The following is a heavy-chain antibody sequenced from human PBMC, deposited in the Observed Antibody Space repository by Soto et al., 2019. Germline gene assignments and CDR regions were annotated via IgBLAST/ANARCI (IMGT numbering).Heavy chain of an antibody. V-gene: IGHV4-4*07. CDR1: GGSISGDSISSYY. CDR2: IYKTGST. Sequence: SENLSLTCTVSGGSISGDSISSYYWTWIRQPDGKGLEWIGRIYKTGSTNYNPSLKSRVTMSVDTSKNQFSLKLSSVTAADTAVYYCARDPRDTAVTSYYRYYGMDVWGQGTTVT. J-gene: IGHJ6*02. D-gene: IGHD5-18*01. CDR3: ARDPRDTAVTSYYRYYGMDV.